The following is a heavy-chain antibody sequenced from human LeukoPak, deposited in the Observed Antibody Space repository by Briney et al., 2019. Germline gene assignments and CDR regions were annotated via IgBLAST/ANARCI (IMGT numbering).Heavy chain of an antibody. J-gene: IGHJ4*02. D-gene: IGHD4-17*01. CDR2: IYHSGST. CDR3: ARADGDYLFDY. Sequence: SETLFLTCTVSGGSISSSSYYWGWIRQPPGKGLEWIGNIYHSGSTYYNPSLKSRVTISVDRSKNQFSLKLSSVTAADTAVYYCARADGDYLFDYWGQGTLVTVSS. CDR1: GGSISSSSYY. V-gene: IGHV4-39*07.